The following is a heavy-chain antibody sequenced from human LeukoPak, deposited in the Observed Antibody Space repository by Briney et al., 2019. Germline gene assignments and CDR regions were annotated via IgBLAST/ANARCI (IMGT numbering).Heavy chain of an antibody. Sequence: SETLSLTCTVSGGSISSSSYYWGWIRQPPGKGLEWIGSIYYSGSTYSNPSLRSRVTISVDTSKNQFSLKLSSVTAADTAVYYCARNQLSGWFDPWGQGTLVTVSS. CDR2: IYYSGST. V-gene: IGHV4-39*07. CDR3: ARNQLSGWFDP. J-gene: IGHJ5*02. D-gene: IGHD3-10*01. CDR1: GGSISSSSYY.